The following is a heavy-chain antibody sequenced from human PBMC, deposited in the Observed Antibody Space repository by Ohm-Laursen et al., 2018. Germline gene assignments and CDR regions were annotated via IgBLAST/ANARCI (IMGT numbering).Heavy chain of an antibody. J-gene: IGHJ4*02. CDR3: ARGVFGHY. CDR2: IYYSGST. V-gene: IGHV4-59*01. CDR1: GGSISSYY. Sequence: PSQTLSLTCTVSGGSISSYYWSRIRQPPGKGLEWIGYIYYSGSTNYNPSLKSRVTISVDTSKNQFSLKLSSVTAADTAVYYCARGVFGHYWGQGTLVTVSS. D-gene: IGHD3-3*01.